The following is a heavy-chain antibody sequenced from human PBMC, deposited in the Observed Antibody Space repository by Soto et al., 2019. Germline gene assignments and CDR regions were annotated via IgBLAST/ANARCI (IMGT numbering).Heavy chain of an antibody. J-gene: IGHJ6*02. D-gene: IGHD1-26*01. V-gene: IGHV4-59*01. Sequence: SETLSLTCTVSGGSISSYYWSWIRQPPGKGLEWIGYIYYSGSTNYNPSPKSRVTISVDTSKNQFSLKLSSVTAADTAVYYCARGSGTYYYYGMDVWGQGTTVTVSS. CDR2: IYYSGST. CDR3: ARGSGTYYYYGMDV. CDR1: GGSISSYY.